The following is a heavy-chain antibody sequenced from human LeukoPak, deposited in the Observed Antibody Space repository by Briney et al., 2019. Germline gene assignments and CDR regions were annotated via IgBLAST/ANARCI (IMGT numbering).Heavy chain of an antibody. CDR2: IYYSGST. J-gene: IGHJ4*02. D-gene: IGHD3-10*01. CDR3: ARIVTMVRGVAPYYFDY. Sequence: SETLSLTCTVSGGSISSSSYYWGWIRQPPGKGLEWIGSIYYSGSTYYNPSLKSRVTISVDTSKNQFSLKLSSVTAADTAVYYCARIVTMVRGVAPYYFDYWGQGTLVTVSS. CDR1: GGSISSSSYY. V-gene: IGHV4-39*07.